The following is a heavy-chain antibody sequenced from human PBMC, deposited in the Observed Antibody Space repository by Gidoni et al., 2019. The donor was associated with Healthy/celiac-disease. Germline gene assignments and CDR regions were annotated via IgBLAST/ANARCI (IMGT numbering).Heavy chain of an antibody. CDR2: IWYDGSNK. CDR3: ARGNDYPSY. J-gene: IGHJ4*02. CDR1: GFTLSSYG. D-gene: IGHD4-17*01. Sequence: VQLVEAGGGVVQPGRSLRLSCAASGFTLSSYGMQWVRQAPGQGLEWVAVIWYDGSNKYSADSVTGRFTISRDNSKNTLYLQMNSLRAEDTAVYYCARGNDYPSYWGQGTLVTVSS. V-gene: IGHV3-33*01.